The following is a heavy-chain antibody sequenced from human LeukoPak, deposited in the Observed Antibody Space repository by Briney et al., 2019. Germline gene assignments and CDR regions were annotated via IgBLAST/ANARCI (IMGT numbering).Heavy chain of an antibody. CDR2: INPSGGST. J-gene: IGHJ4*02. CDR1: GYTFISYY. D-gene: IGHD2-2*01. V-gene: IGHV1-46*01. CDR3: ARGGDIVVVPAAYCLIDY. Sequence: ASVKVSCKASGYTFISYYMHWVRQAPGQGLEWMGIINPSGGSTSYAQKFQGRVTMTRDTSTSTVYMELSSLRSEDTAVYYCARGGDIVVVPAAYCLIDYWGQGTLVTVSS.